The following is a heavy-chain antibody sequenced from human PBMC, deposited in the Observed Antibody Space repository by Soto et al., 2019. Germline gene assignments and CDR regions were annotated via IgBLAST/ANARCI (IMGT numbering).Heavy chain of an antibody. D-gene: IGHD2-8*01. V-gene: IGHV1-69*13. CDR3: ARGPPTGYCINRLCSIQAFDY. J-gene: IGHJ4*01. CDR2: IIPIFGTA. CDR1: GGTFSSYA. Sequence: SVKVSCKASGGTFSSYAISWVRQAPGQGLEWMGGIIPIFGTANYAQKFQGRVTITADESTSTAYMELSSLRSEDTAVYYSARGPPTGYCINRLCSIQAFDYWG.